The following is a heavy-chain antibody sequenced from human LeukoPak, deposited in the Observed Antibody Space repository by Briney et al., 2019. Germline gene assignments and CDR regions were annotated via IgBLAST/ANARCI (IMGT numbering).Heavy chain of an antibody. D-gene: IGHD6-19*01. V-gene: IGHV4-39*07. CDR1: GGSISSSSYY. J-gene: IGHJ4*02. CDR2: IYCSGST. Sequence: SETLSLTCTVSGGSISSSSYYWGWIRQPPGKGLEWIGSIYCSGSTYYNPSLKSRVTISVDTSKNQFSLKLSSVTAADMAVYYCARLNSGWYLFYWGQGTLVTVSS. CDR3: ARLNSGWYLFY.